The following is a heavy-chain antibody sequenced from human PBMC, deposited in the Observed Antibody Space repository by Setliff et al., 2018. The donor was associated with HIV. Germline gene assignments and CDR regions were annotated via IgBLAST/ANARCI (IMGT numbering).Heavy chain of an antibody. CDR1: GASIGCDDVY. D-gene: IGHD6-19*01. V-gene: IGHV4-61*10. J-gene: IGHJ4*02. Sequence: SETLSLTCTFSGASIGCDDVYWSWIRQPAGKGLEWIGHIYSSENTNYNPSLKSGVTISLDTSKSQFSLRLTSVTAADTAVYYCAREGRYSSACFFDYWGQGTLVTVSS. CDR2: IYSSENT. CDR3: AREGRYSSACFFDY.